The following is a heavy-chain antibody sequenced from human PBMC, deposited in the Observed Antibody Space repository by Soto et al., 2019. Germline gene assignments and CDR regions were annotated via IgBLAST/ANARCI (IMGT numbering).Heavy chain of an antibody. CDR1: GGSFSGYY. J-gene: IGHJ5*02. Sequence: PSETLSLTCAVYGGSFSGYYWSWIRQPPGKGLEWIGEINHSGSTNYNPSLKSRVTISVDTSKNQFSLKLSSVTAADTAVYYCARGQGYYDFWRESLNWFDPWGQGTLVTVSS. CDR3: ARGQGYYDFWRESLNWFDP. V-gene: IGHV4-34*01. D-gene: IGHD3-3*01. CDR2: INHSGST.